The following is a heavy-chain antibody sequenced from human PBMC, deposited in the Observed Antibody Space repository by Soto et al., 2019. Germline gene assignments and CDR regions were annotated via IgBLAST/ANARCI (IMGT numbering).Heavy chain of an antibody. J-gene: IGHJ6*02. CDR3: TGITWFRGMDV. V-gene: IGHV6-1*01. Sequence: SHTLSLTCAISGDSVSSNSASWSWIRQSPSRGLEWLGRTYYRSKWYNDYAVSVKSRITINPDTSKNQFSLHLYSVTPEDTAVYYCTGITWFRGMDVWGQGTPVTVSS. CDR2: TYYRSKWYN. CDR1: GDSVSSNSAS. D-gene: IGHD3-10*01.